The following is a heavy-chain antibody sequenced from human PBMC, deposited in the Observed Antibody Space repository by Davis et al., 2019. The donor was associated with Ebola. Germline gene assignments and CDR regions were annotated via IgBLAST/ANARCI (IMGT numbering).Heavy chain of an antibody. D-gene: IGHD3-10*01. V-gene: IGHV1-24*01. CDR1: GHTLRDFS. J-gene: IGHJ4*02. Sequence: ASVKVSCKVSGHTLRDFSMHWVRQAPGKGLEWMGGFDPEANEPMYAQKFQGRVTMTRDTSTSTVYMELSSLRSEDTAVYYCARACLYDSGNSGSYWGQGTLVTVSS. CDR2: FDPEANEP. CDR3: ARACLYDSGNSGSY.